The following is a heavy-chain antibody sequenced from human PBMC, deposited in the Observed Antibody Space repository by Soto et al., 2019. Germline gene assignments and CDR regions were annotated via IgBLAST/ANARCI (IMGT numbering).Heavy chain of an antibody. CDR3: AKETAIVGEPCLDY. Sequence: EVQLLESGGGLVQPGGSLRLSCAASGFTFRNYAMSWVRQAPGKGLEWVSGINGGGDGTFYADSVRGRFTISRDNSKNTVYVEMKSLRAEDTAVYYCAKETAIVGEPCLDYWGQGTLVTVSS. D-gene: IGHD1-26*01. J-gene: IGHJ4*02. V-gene: IGHV3-23*01. CDR1: GFTFRNYA. CDR2: INGGGDGT.